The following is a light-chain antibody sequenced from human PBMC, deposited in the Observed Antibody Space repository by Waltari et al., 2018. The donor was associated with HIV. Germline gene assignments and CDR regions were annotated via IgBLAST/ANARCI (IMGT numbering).Light chain of an antibody. Sequence: QSVLTQPPSVSAAPGQRLTISCSGSNSNIGNNFFSWYQHVPGTAPKLMSFGSKRRPPGIPGRFSGSRAGASATLAIAGLQTGDEAHYYCGTWDTVLSVVVFGGGTKLTVL. CDR3: GTWDTVLSVVV. V-gene: IGLV1-51*01. CDR2: GSK. J-gene: IGLJ3*02. CDR1: NSNIGNNF.